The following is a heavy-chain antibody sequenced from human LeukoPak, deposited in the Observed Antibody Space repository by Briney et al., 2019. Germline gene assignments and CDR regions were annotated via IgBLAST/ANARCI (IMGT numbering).Heavy chain of an antibody. D-gene: IGHD2-2*01. V-gene: IGHV3-48*01. Sequence: GGSLRLSCAASGFTFSSYSMNWVRQAPGKGLEWVSYISSSSSTIYYADSVKGRFTISRDNAKNSLYLQMNSLRAEDTAVYYCARLGSSTIRGAFDIWGQGTMVTVSS. CDR1: GFTFSSYS. CDR3: ARLGSSTIRGAFDI. J-gene: IGHJ3*02. CDR2: ISSSSSTI.